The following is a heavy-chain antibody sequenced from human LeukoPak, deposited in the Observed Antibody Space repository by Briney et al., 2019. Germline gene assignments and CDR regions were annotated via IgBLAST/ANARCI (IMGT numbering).Heavy chain of an antibody. CDR1: GFTFTTYA. V-gene: IGHV3-21*01. CDR2: ISSSSSYI. J-gene: IGHJ4*02. D-gene: IGHD1-7*01. Sequence: GGSLRLSCAASGFTFTTYAVSWVRQAPGKGLEWVSSISSSSSYIYYADSVKGRFTISRDNAKNSLYLQMNSLRAEDTAVYYCARDQKPKFWDWNYSRVAPQDYWGQGTLVTVSS. CDR3: ARDQKPKFWDWNYSRVAPQDY.